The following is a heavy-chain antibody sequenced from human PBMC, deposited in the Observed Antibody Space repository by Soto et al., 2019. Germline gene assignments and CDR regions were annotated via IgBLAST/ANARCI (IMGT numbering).Heavy chain of an antibody. J-gene: IGHJ4*02. CDR3: ARLQAAAGDNDLTFDY. CDR1: GYSFTSYW. CDR2: VAPSDSYT. V-gene: IGHV5-10-1*01. Sequence: EVQLVQSGAEVKKPGESLRISCKGSGYSFTSYWISWVRQMPGKGLEWMGRVAPSDSYTHSSPSSQGHVTISAHKSISTGYLQWSSPKASDTAMYYCARLQAAAGDNDLTFDYWGQGTLVTVSS. D-gene: IGHD6-13*01.